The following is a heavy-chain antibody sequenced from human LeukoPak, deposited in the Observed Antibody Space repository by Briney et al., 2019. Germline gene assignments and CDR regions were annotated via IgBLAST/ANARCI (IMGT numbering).Heavy chain of an antibody. CDR3: ARRSYYNFFDY. CDR1: GFTFSSYW. D-gene: IGHD3-10*01. CDR2: IKQDGSEK. V-gene: IGHV3-7*03. J-gene: IGHJ4*02. Sequence: GGSPRLSCAASGFTFSSYWMSWVRQAPGKGPEWVANIKQDGSEKYYVDSVKGRFTISRDNAKNSLYLQMNSLRAEDTAVYYCARRSYYNFFDYWGQGTLVTVSS.